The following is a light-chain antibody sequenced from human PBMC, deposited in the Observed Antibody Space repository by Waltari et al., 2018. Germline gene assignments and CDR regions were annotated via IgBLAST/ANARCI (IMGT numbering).Light chain of an antibody. CDR3: SSYTSSSTL. Sequence: QSALTQPASVSGSPGQSIPIPCTGTSSYVGGYNYVSWYQQHPGKAPKLMIYDVSNRPSGVSNRFSGSKSGNTASLTISGLQAEDEADYYCSSYTSSSTLFGGGTKLTVL. CDR2: DVS. V-gene: IGLV2-14*03. CDR1: SSYVGGYNY. J-gene: IGLJ2*01.